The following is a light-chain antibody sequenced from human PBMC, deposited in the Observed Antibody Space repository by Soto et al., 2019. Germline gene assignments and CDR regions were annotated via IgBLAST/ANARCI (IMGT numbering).Light chain of an antibody. J-gene: IGLJ2*01. CDR2: DVT. V-gene: IGLV2-14*01. CDR3: TSYTSTNTHL. Sequence: QSVLTQPASVSGSPGQSITMSCTGASSDIGAYDYVSWYQLQPGEAPKLLIYDVTNRHSGVSNRFSASKSGNSASLTISGLLAEDEADYYCTSYTSTNTHLFGGGTKLTVL. CDR1: SSDIGAYDY.